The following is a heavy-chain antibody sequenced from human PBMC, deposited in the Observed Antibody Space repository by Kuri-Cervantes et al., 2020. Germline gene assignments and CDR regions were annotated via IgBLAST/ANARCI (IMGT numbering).Heavy chain of an antibody. CDR2: IKKDGSEQ. Sequence: GGSLRLSCAASGFTFSDYWMSWVRQAPGKGLEWVGNIKKDGSEQYYVDSVKGRFTISRDNANNFLYLQMNSLRAEDTAVYYCAKEGDVVVVPADKGGFDYWGQGTLVTVSS. CDR3: AKEGDVVVVPADKGGFDY. V-gene: IGHV3-7*01. D-gene: IGHD2-2*01. J-gene: IGHJ4*02. CDR1: GFTFSDYW.